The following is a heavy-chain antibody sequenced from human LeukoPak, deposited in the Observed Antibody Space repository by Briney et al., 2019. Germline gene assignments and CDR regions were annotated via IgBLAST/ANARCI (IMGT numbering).Heavy chain of an antibody. CDR2: IYYSGST. D-gene: IGHD1-26*01. J-gene: IGHJ3*02. V-gene: IGHV4-59*08. CDR3: ARLEVGKLLGGLHDAFDI. Sequence: SETLSLTCTVSGGSISNYYWTWIRQPPGKGLEWIAYIYYSGSTNYNPSLESRVTISIDTSKNQFSLKLTSVTPADTAVYYCARLEVGKLLGGLHDAFDIWGQGTMVTVSS. CDR1: GGSISNYY.